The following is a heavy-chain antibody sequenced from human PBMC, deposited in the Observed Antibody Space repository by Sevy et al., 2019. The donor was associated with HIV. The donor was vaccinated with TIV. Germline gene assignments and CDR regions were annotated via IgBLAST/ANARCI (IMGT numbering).Heavy chain of an antibody. D-gene: IGHD1-26*01. J-gene: IGHJ4*02. CDR1: GFSFSNYN. CDR3: AKWDADRRWYFDY. V-gene: IGHV3-21*06. Sequence: GGSLRLSCAASGFSFSNYNMNWVRQAPGKGLEWVSSITGSSDYIYYAHSVKGRLTISGDNAKNSLYLRMNSLKTEDTAVYYCAKWDADRRWYFDYWGQGILVTVSS. CDR2: ITGSSDYI.